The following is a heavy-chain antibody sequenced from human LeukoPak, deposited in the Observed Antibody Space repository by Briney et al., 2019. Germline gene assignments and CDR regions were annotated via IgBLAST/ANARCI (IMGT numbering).Heavy chain of an antibody. CDR1: GYTFTSYD. V-gene: IGHV1-8*01. CDR3: ARAAWVSTSSKYYFDN. J-gene: IGHJ4*02. D-gene: IGHD2-21*01. CDR2: MNPNSGNT. Sequence: ASVKVSCKASGYTFTSYDINWVRQATGQGLEWMGWMNPNSGNTGYAQKFQGRVTMTRNTSISTAYMELSSLRSEDTALYYCARAAWVSTSSKYYFDNWGQGTLVTVSS.